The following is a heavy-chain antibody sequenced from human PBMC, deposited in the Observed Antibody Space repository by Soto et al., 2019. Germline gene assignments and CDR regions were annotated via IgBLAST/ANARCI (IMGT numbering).Heavy chain of an antibody. CDR2: IYYSGST. D-gene: IGHD4-17*01. J-gene: IGHJ4*02. CDR3: ARFHDYGDRGSYFDY. V-gene: IGHV4-39*01. CDR1: GGSISSSSYY. Sequence: QLQLQESGPGLVKPSETLSLTCTVSGGSISSSSYYWGWIRQPPGKGLEWIGNIYYSGSTYYNPSLMSRVTITVDTSKNQFSLKLSSVTAADTAVYYCARFHDYGDRGSYFDYWGQGTLVTVSS.